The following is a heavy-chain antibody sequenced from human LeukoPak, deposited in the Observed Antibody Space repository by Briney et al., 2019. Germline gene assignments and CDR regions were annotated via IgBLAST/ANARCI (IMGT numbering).Heavy chain of an antibody. V-gene: IGHV3-21*01. CDR3: ARFFLVGATKPYYFDY. CDR2: ISGSSSYI. J-gene: IGHJ4*02. D-gene: IGHD1-26*01. Sequence: GGSLRLSCAASGFTFSSYNMNWVRQAPGKGLEWVSSISGSSSYIYYADSVKGRFTISRDNAKSSLYLQMNSLRAEDTAVYYCARFFLVGATKPYYFDYWGRGTLVTVSS. CDR1: GFTFSSYN.